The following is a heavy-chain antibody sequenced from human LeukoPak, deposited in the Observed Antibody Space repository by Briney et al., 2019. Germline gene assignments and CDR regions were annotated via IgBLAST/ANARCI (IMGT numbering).Heavy chain of an antibody. Sequence: GGSLRLSCAASGFTFSSYSMNWVRQAPGKGLEWVANIKQDGSEKYYVDSVKGRLSISRDNTKSSLYLQMNSLRAEDTAVYFCAREGVLAAADYWGQGTLVTVSS. CDR1: GFTFSSYS. V-gene: IGHV3-7*01. CDR3: AREGVLAAADY. CDR2: IKQDGSEK. J-gene: IGHJ4*02. D-gene: IGHD2-2*01.